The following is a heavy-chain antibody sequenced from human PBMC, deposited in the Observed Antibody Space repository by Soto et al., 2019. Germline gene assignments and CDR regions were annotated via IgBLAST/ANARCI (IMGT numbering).Heavy chain of an antibody. J-gene: IGHJ6*04. CDR2: IKQDGSEK. CDR1: GFTFSSYW. Sequence: QLVESGGGLVQPGGSLRLSCAASGFTFSSYWMSWVRQAPGKGLEWVANIKQDGSEKYYVDSVKGRFTISRDNAKNSLYLQMNSRSAEETAVYYCARDDAVRFSGVWGKGTTVTVSS. V-gene: IGHV3-7*01. D-gene: IGHD3-3*01. CDR3: ARDDAVRFSGV.